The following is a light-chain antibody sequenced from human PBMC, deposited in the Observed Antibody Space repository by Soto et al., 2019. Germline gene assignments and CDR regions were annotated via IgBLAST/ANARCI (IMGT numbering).Light chain of an antibody. CDR2: GAS. J-gene: IGKJ2*01. V-gene: IGKV3-20*01. CDR3: QQYGSSPPKYT. CDR1: QSVSSSY. Sequence: EIVLTQSPGTLSLSPGERATLSCRASQSVSSSYLAWYQQKPGQAPRLLMYGASSRATGIPDRFSGSGSGTDFTLTISRLEPEDFVVYYCQQYGSSPPKYTFGQGTKLEIK.